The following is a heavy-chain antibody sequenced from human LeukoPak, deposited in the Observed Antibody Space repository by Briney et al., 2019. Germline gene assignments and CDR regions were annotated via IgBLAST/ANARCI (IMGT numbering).Heavy chain of an antibody. Sequence: SETLSLTCTVSGGSISSSSYYWGWIRQPPGKGLEWIGSIYYSGSTYYNPSLKSRVTISVDTSKNQFSLKLSSVTAADTAVYYCARGGLYSSSWYDEYFQHWGQGTLVTVSS. CDR3: ARGGLYSSSWYDEYFQH. V-gene: IGHV4-39*07. CDR2: IYYSGST. D-gene: IGHD6-13*01. CDR1: GGSISSSSYY. J-gene: IGHJ1*01.